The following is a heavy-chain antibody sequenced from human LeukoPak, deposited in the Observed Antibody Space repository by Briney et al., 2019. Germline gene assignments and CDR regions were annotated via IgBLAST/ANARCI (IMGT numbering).Heavy chain of an antibody. CDR1: GGSVSSTTYY. CDR2: ISSSSSYT. J-gene: IGHJ3*02. CDR3: ARDRAGSRDAFDI. D-gene: IGHD6-19*01. V-gene: IGHV3-11*06. Sequence: LSLTCTVSGGSVSSTTYYWSWIRQAPGKGLEWVSYISSSSSYTNYADSVKGRFTISRDNAKNSLYLQMNSLRAEDTAVYYCARDRAGSRDAFDIWGQGTMVTVSS.